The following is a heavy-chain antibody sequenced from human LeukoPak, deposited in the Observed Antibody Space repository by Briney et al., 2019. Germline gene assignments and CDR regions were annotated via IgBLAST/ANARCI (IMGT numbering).Heavy chain of an antibody. D-gene: IGHD5-18*01. CDR2: TYYRSKWYN. V-gene: IGHV6-1*01. J-gene: IGHJ6*03. Sequence: SQTLSLTCAISGDSVSSNSAAWNWIRQSPSRGLEWLGRTYYRSKWYNDYAVSVKSRITINPDTSKNQFSLQLNSVTPEGTAVYYCARDSGYSYGPYYYYYYMDVWGKGTTVTVSS. CDR3: ARDSGYSYGPYYYYYYMDV. CDR1: GDSVSSNSAA.